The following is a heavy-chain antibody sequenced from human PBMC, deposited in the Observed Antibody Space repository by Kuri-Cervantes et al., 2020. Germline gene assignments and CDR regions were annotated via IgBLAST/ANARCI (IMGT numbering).Heavy chain of an antibody. D-gene: IGHD4-17*01. CDR2: IYHSGST. J-gene: IGHJ3*02. CDR1: GYSISSGYY. Sequence: SETLSLTCAVSGYSISSGYYWGWIRQPPGKGLEWIGSIYHSGSTYYNPSLKSRVTISVDTSKDQFSLKLSSVTAADTAVYYCARHGVSTVTGGGAFDIWGQGTMVTVSS. CDR3: ARHGVSTVTGGGAFDI. V-gene: IGHV4-38-2*01.